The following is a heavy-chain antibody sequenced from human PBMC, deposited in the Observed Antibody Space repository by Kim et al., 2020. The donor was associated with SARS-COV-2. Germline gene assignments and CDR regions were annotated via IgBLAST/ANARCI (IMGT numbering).Heavy chain of an antibody. Sequence: YSNPPPKSRVTLSVDTAKNQFSLKLSSVTAADTAVYYCARDRQLYYGMDVWGQGTTVTVSS. CDR3: ARDRQLYYGMDV. D-gene: IGHD5-18*01. V-gene: IGHV4-30-2*04. J-gene: IGHJ6*02.